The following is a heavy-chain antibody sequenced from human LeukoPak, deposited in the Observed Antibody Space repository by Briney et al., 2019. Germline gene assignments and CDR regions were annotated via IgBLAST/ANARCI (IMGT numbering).Heavy chain of an antibody. J-gene: IGHJ6*03. V-gene: IGHV4-39*01. D-gene: IGHD3-10*01. CDR2: IYYSGST. Sequence: SETLSLTCTVSGGSISSSSYYWGWIRQPPGKGLEWIGSIYYSGSTYYNPSLKSRVTISVDTSKNQFSLKLRSVTAADTAVYYCASRLWFGEIDMDVWGKGTAVTISS. CDR1: GGSISSSSYY. CDR3: ASRLWFGEIDMDV.